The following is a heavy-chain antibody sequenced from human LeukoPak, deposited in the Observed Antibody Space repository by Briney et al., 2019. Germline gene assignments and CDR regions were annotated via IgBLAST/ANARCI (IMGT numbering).Heavy chain of an antibody. J-gene: IGHJ6*04. V-gene: IGHV4-39*07. CDR3: ARDLDTAVTMKGMEV. Sequence: SDTLSLTCTVSGASISSSSSYWGWIRQPPGKGLEWLGNIYSRGNTYYKPSLRSRITISIDTSKNQFSLRLTSVTAADTAVYYCARDLDTAVTMKGMEVWGKGTTVTVSS. D-gene: IGHD4-17*01. CDR2: IYSRGNT. CDR1: GASISSSSSY.